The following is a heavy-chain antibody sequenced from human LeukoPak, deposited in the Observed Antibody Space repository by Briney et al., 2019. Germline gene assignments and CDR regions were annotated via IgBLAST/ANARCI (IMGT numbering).Heavy chain of an antibody. Sequence: PGGSLRLSCAGSGFIFSNYGIHWVRQAPGKGLEWVAVIWYDGSKKYYEDSAKGRFIISRDNSKNMVYLQMNSLRVEDTAVYYCARDFGEFDYFDYWGQGTLVTVSS. J-gene: IGHJ4*02. CDR1: GFIFSNYG. V-gene: IGHV3-33*01. CDR2: IWYDGSKK. D-gene: IGHD3-10*01. CDR3: ARDFGEFDYFDY.